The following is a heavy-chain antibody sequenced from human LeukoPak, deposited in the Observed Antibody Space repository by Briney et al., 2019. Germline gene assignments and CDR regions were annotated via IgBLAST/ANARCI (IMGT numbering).Heavy chain of an antibody. D-gene: IGHD2-2*01. J-gene: IGHJ4*02. CDR2: IIGGGGST. CDR1: VFPLSSHR. V-gene: IGHV3-23*01. Sequence: PGGALRHSRAASVFPLSSHRISWVRPAPGKGLEGVSGIIGGGGSTYFAHTLKGRFTLSGDNTRNTLFLQMNSLRAEDTAVYNFSHGAMYQLVYWGQGTLVTVSS. CDR3: SHGAMYQLVY.